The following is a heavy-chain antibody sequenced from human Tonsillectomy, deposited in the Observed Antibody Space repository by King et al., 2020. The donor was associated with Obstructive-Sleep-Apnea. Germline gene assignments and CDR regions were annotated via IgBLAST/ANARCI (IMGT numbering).Heavy chain of an antibody. V-gene: IGHV3-23*04. J-gene: IGHJ4*02. CDR2: ISGSGGST. CDR3: AKEGADVVVTARHFDY. Sequence: VQLVESGGGLEQSGGSLRLSCAASGFTFSSYAMSWVRQAPGKGLQWVSVISGSGGSTYYADSVKGRFTISRDNSKNTVYLQVNSLRAEATAVYYCAKEGADVVVTARHFDYWGQGTLVTVSS. D-gene: IGHD2-21*02. CDR1: GFTFSSYA.